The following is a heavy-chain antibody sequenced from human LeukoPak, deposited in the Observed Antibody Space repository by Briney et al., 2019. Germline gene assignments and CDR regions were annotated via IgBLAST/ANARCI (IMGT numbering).Heavy chain of an antibody. CDR1: GYTFTSYD. Sequence: ASVKVSCKASGYTFTSYDINWVRQAPGQGLEWMGIVNPSGGSTTYAQEFQGRVTMTRDTSTSTVYMDLSSLRSDDTAVYFCARGGRMTTVVTYYFDYWGQGTLVTVSS. CDR3: ARGGRMTTVVTYYFDY. J-gene: IGHJ4*02. V-gene: IGHV1-46*01. D-gene: IGHD4-23*01. CDR2: VNPSGGST.